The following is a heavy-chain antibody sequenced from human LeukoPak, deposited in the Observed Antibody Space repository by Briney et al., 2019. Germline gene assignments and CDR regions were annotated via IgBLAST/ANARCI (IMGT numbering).Heavy chain of an antibody. CDR2: ISRNADRS. CDR1: GFTFGNYH. J-gene: IGHJ6*02. D-gene: IGHD3-16*01. Sequence: GGSLRPSCAASGFTFGNYHMAWVRLFPGKGLEAFSSISRNADRSFYSDSVRGRLTISRDNVANTVSLQMDSLRADDTATYYCARIRTTDYDYWYGMDVWGQGTTVTVSS. V-gene: IGHV3-23*01. CDR3: ARIRTTDYDYWYGMDV.